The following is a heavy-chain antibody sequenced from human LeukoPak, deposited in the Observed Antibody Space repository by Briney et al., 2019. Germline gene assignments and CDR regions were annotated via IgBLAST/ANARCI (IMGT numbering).Heavy chain of an antibody. CDR3: ARIVGASDY. Sequence: SETLSLTCTVSGGSISSSSYYWGWIRQPPGKGLEWIGSIYYSGSTYYNPSLKSRVTISVDTSKNQFSLKLSSVTAADTAVYYCARIVGASDYWGQGTLGTVS. V-gene: IGHV4-39*01. J-gene: IGHJ4*02. CDR1: GGSISSSSYY. CDR2: IYYSGST. D-gene: IGHD1-26*01.